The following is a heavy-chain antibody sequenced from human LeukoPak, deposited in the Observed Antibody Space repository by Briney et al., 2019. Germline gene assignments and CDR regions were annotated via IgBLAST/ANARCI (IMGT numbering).Heavy chain of an antibody. CDR3: ARGLVHDTSGYYSDY. CDR1: GFTFSAYW. CDR2: INSDGSSR. J-gene: IGHJ4*02. V-gene: IGHV3-74*01. Sequence: PGGSLRLSCAASGFTFSAYWMHWVRQAPGKGLVWVSRINSDGSSRTYADSVKGRFTISRDNAENTLYLQMNSLRAEATDVYSCARGLVHDTSGYYSDYWGPGTLVTVSS. D-gene: IGHD3-22*01.